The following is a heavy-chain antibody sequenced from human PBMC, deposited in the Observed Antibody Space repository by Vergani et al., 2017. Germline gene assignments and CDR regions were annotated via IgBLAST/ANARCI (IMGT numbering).Heavy chain of an antibody. D-gene: IGHD1-1*01. Sequence: VQLVESGGGLVQPGGSLRLSCAASGFTFSSYWMHWVRQAPGKGLVWVSRINSDGSSTSYADSVKGRFTISRDNAKNTLYLQMNSLRAEDTAVYYCASRGRIWNYVDYWGQGTLVTVSS. CDR1: GFTFSSYW. CDR2: INSDGSST. CDR3: ASRGRIWNYVDY. J-gene: IGHJ4*02. V-gene: IGHV3-74*02.